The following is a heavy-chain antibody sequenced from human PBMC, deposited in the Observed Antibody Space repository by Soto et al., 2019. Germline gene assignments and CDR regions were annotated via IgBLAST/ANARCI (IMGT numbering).Heavy chain of an antibody. Sequence: QVQLQESGPGLVKPSQTMSLTCTVSGASMSSGGYYWTWIRQSPGKGLEWIGYIYYSGSTYYNPYLESRVAISLDTSRSQFSLTLHSVTAADTAIYYCARDRHNNFFDPWGQGTLVTVSS. V-gene: IGHV4-31*03. D-gene: IGHD6-6*01. CDR3: ARDRHNNFFDP. CDR1: GASMSSGGYY. CDR2: IYYSGST. J-gene: IGHJ5*02.